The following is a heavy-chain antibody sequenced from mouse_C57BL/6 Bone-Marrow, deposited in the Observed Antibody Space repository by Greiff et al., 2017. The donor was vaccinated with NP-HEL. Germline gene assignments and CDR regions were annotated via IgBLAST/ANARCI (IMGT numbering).Heavy chain of an antibody. V-gene: IGHV1-15*01. J-gene: IGHJ2*01. CDR1: GYTFTDYE. CDR2: IDPETGGT. Sequence: VQLVESGAELVRPGASVTLSCKASGYTFTDYEMHWVKQTPVHGLEWIGAIDPETGGTAYNQKFKGKAILTADKSSSTAYMELRSLTSEDSAVYYCTRRHYWGQGTTLTVSS. CDR3: TRRHY.